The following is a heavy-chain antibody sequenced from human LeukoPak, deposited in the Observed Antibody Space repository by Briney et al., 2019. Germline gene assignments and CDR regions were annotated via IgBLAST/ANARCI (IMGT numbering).Heavy chain of an antibody. CDR1: GYTFTTYY. J-gene: IGHJ3*01. Sequence: ASVKVSCKASGYTFTTYYISGVGQAPGQGLEWMGWISAYNGNTNYAQKFQGRVTMTTDTSTSTAYMELRSLRSDDTAVYYCAREEGAPIAAANVWGLGTMVTVSS. D-gene: IGHD6-13*01. V-gene: IGHV1-18*01. CDR2: ISAYNGNT. CDR3: AREEGAPIAAANV.